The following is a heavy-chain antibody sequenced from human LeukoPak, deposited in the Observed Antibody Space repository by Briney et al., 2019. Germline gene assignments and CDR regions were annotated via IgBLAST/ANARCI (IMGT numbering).Heavy chain of an antibody. CDR3: ARGGWKQWLLDDS. Sequence: SSETLSLTCTVSGGSVSGYHWSWIRQPPGKGLEWIGYIRCSGSTNYNPSLKSRVTISVDTSKNHFSLKLSSVPAAGTAIYYSARGGWKQWLLDDSWGQGTLVTVSS. V-gene: IGHV4-59*02. J-gene: IGHJ4*02. D-gene: IGHD6-19*01. CDR2: IRCSGST. CDR1: GGSVSGYH.